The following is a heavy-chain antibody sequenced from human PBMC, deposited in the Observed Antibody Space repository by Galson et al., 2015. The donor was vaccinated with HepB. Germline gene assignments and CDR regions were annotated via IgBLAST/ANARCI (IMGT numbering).Heavy chain of an antibody. V-gene: IGHV3-9*01. D-gene: IGHD6-19*01. CDR1: GFTFDDYA. J-gene: IGHJ4*02. CDR3: AKDIFPSIAVAGHYFDY. Sequence: SLRLSCAASGFTFDDYAMHWVRQAPGKGLEWVSGISWNSGSIGYADSVKGRFTISRDNAKNSLYLQMNSLRAEDTALYYCAKDIFPSIAVAGHYFDYWGQGTLVTVSS. CDR2: ISWNSGSI.